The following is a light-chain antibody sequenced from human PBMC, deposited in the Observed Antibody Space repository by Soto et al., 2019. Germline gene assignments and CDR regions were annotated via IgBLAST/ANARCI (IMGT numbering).Light chain of an antibody. Sequence: DIQMTQSPSTLSASVGDRVTITCRASQSINTWLAWYQQTPGKVPKLLIYDASSLESGVPSRFSGSGSGTEFTLTISSLQPDDLATYYCQQYKTYWTFGQGTKVDIK. CDR3: QQYKTYWT. CDR1: QSINTW. V-gene: IGKV1-5*01. J-gene: IGKJ1*01. CDR2: DAS.